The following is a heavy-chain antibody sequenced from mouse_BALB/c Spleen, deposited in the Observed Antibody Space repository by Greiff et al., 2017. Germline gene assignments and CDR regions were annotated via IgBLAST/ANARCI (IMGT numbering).Heavy chain of an antibody. V-gene: IGHV5-6-3*01. CDR1: GFTFSSYG. CDR3: ARDGNYYAMDY. J-gene: IGHJ4*01. CDR2: INSNGGST. Sequence: DVQLVESGGGLVQPGGSLKLSCAASGFTFSSYGMSWVRQTPDKRLELVATINSNGGSTYYPDSVKGRFTISRDNAKNTLYLQMSSLKSEDTAMYYCARDGNYYAMDYWGQGTSVTVSS. D-gene: IGHD2-1*01.